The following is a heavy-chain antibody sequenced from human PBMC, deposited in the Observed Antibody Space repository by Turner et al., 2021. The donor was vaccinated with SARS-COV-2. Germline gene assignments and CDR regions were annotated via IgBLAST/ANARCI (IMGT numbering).Heavy chain of an antibody. CDR2: FDPEDAET. D-gene: IGHD2-21*02. CDR3: ATGYEYCGGDCSIDY. CDR1: GYTLIELS. Sequence: QVQLVQSGAEVKKPGASLKVSCKVSGYTLIELSMHWVRQAPGKGLEWMGGFDPEDAETIYAQKFQGRVTMTEDTSTDTAYMELSSLRSEDTAVYYCATGYEYCGGDCSIDYWGQGTLVTVSS. J-gene: IGHJ4*02. V-gene: IGHV1-24*01.